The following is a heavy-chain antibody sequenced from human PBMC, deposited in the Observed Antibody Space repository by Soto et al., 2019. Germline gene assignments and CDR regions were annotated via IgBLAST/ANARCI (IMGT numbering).Heavy chain of an antibody. CDR2: IKEDGSEK. J-gene: IGHJ4*02. D-gene: IGHD1-26*01. CDR3: ARLRKGGYCDY. Sequence: EVQLVESGGGLVQPGGSLRLSCAASEFTFSNFWMTWVRQAPGKGLEWVANIKEDGSEKYYVDSVKGRFTISRDSAKNSRYLQMDSLRAEDTALYYCARLRKGGYCDYWGQGSLVTVST. V-gene: IGHV3-7*03. CDR1: EFTFSNFW.